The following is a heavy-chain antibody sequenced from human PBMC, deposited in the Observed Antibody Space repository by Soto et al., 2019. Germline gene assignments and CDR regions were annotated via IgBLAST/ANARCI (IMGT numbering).Heavy chain of an antibody. Sequence: GGSLRLSCAASGFTFSSYWMSWVRQAPGKGLEWVANIKQDGSEKYYVDSVKGRFTISRDNAKNSLYLQMNSLRAEDTAVYYCARDLVVVPAAIHYFDYWGQGTLVTVSS. J-gene: IGHJ4*02. D-gene: IGHD2-2*01. CDR1: GFTFSSYW. CDR2: IKQDGSEK. CDR3: ARDLVVVPAAIHYFDY. V-gene: IGHV3-7*01.